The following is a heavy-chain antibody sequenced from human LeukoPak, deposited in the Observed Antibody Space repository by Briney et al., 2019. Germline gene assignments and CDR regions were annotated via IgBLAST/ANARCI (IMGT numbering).Heavy chain of an antibody. D-gene: IGHD6-25*01. J-gene: IGHJ4*02. CDR1: GASINDYY. Sequence: PSETLSLTCSVSGASINDYYWTWIRQPPGKGLEWIGYVYHTGTSGYHPSLKSRVAMSLDTSKNQFSLKLSSVTAADTAVYYCARVQRQPGAYYFDYWGQGTLVTVSS. V-gene: IGHV4-59*12. CDR2: VYHTGTS. CDR3: ARVQRQPGAYYFDY.